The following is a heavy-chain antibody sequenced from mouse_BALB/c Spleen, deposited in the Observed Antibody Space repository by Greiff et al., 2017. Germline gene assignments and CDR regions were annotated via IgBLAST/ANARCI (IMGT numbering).Heavy chain of an antibody. D-gene: IGHD2-3*01. CDR1: GYTFTSYT. CDR3: ARNDGYYLVGFDV. Sequence: QVHVKQSGAELARPGASVKMSCKASGYTFTSYTMHWVKQRPGQGLEWIGYINPSSGYTNYNQKFKDKATLTADKSSSTAYMQLSSLTSEDSAVYYCARNDGYYLVGFDVWGAGTTVTVSS. V-gene: IGHV1-4*01. J-gene: IGHJ1*01. CDR2: INPSSGYT.